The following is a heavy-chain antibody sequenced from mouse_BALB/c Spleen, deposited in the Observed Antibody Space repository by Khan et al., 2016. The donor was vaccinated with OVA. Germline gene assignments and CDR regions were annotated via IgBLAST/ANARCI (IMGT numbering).Heavy chain of an antibody. CDR2: IDPYYGST. D-gene: IGHD2-3*01. V-gene: IGHV1-39*01. Sequence: VQLKQSGPELEKPGTSMKMSCKASGYSFTGYNMNWVKQRTGRSLEWIGNIDPYYGSTTYNQKFKGKATLTVDTSSSTAYMQLKSLTSEDSAGYDCARSDGSYYALDYWGQGTSVTVSS. CDR1: GYSFTGYN. J-gene: IGHJ4*01. CDR3: ARSDGSYYALDY.